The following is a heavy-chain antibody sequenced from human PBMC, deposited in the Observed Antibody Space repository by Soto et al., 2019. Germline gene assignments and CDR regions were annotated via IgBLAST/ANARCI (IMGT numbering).Heavy chain of an antibody. J-gene: IGHJ6*03. CDR2: ISWNSGSI. V-gene: IGHV3-9*01. D-gene: IGHD5-18*01. CDR1: GFTFDDYA. Sequence: EVQLAESGGGLVQPGRSLRLSCAASGFTFDDYAMHWDRQAPGKGLEWVSGISWNSGSIGYADSVKGRFTISRDNAKNSLYLQMNSLRAEDTALYYCAKDVHSSYYYMDVWGKGTTVTVSS. CDR3: AKDVHSSYYYMDV.